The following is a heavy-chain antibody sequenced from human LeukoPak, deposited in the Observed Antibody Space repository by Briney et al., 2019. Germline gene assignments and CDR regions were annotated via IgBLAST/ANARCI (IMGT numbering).Heavy chain of an antibody. V-gene: IGHV3-33*01. Sequence: GGSLRLSCAASGFTFSSYGMHWVRQAPGKGLEWVAVIWYDGSNKYYADSVKGRFTISRDNSKNTLYLQMNSLRAEDTAVYYCARDHPTTTVTIAGPIDYWGQGTLVTVSS. CDR1: GFTFSSYG. D-gene: IGHD4-17*01. J-gene: IGHJ4*02. CDR3: ARDHPTTTVTIAGPIDY. CDR2: IWYDGSNK.